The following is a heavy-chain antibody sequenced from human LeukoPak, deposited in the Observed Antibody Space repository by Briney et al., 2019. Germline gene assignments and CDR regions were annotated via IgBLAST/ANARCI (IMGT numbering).Heavy chain of an antibody. Sequence: GGSLRLSCAASGFTFSSYGMHWVRQAPGKGLEWVAFIRYDGSNKYYADSVKGRFTISRDNSKNTLYLQMNSLRAEDTAVYYCAKPPHPETPPSYYFDYWGQGTLVTVSS. CDR3: AKPPHPETPPSYYFDY. CDR1: GFTFSSYG. J-gene: IGHJ4*02. D-gene: IGHD1-14*01. CDR2: IRYDGSNK. V-gene: IGHV3-30*02.